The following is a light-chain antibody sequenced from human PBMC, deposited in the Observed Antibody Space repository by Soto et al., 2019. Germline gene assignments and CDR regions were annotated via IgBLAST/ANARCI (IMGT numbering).Light chain of an antibody. J-gene: IGKJ3*01. Sequence: INKTKAPTSVFASVGHRIIITCRASKSIRQYLNWDLQRPGQAPKLLIRSASTLQRWVPSRFSGSGSRKEVTLTRADLQADAFRIYCSPHSLAMRIPFGHGTKVDIK. V-gene: IGKV1-39*01. CDR1: KSIRQY. CDR3: PHSLAMRIP. CDR2: SAS.